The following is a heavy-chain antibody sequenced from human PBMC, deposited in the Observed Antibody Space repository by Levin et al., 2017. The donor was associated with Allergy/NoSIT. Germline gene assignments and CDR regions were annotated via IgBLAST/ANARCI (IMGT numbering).Heavy chain of an antibody. CDR2: ITYNSGNV. CDR3: AKDISGYGILGAGMDV. Sequence: SLKISCAASGFTFDDYAMHWVRQAPGKGLEWVSGITYNSGNVGYADSVKGRFTISRDNAKNSLYLQMNSLRAEDTALYYCAKDISGYGILGAGMDVGGQGTGVTVSS. D-gene: IGHD2-8*01. J-gene: IGHJ6*02. V-gene: IGHV3-9*01. CDR1: GFTFDDYA.